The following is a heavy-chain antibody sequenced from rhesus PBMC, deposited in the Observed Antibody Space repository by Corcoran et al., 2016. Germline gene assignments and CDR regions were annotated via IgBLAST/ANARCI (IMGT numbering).Heavy chain of an antibody. J-gene: IGHJ2*01. Sequence: QVQLQQWGEGLVKPSETLSLTCAVYGASISGYYWSWIRQPPGKGLEWIGNIDANSASTNYNSSLKNRVTISPDTSRNQFSLKLSSVTAADTAVYYCARSRYYCSGSGCYVNWYFDIWGPGTPITISS. CDR1: GASISGYY. V-gene: IGHV4-73*01. CDR2: IDANSAST. D-gene: IGHD2-21*01. CDR3: ARSRYYCSGSGCYVNWYFDI.